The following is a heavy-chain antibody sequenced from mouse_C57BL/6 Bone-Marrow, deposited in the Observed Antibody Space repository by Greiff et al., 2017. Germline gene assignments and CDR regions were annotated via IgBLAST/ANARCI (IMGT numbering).Heavy chain of an antibody. D-gene: IGHD2-1*01. Sequence: QVQLQQSGAELMKPGASVKLSCKATGYTFTGYWIEWVKQRPGHGLEWIGEILPGSGSTKYNEKLKGKATYNADTSSNTAYIQLSILTTEYSAIYYCARESRSTMDFYWGQGTTLTVSS. J-gene: IGHJ2*01. CDR3: ARESRSTMDFY. CDR2: ILPGSGST. CDR1: GYTFTGYW. V-gene: IGHV1-9*01.